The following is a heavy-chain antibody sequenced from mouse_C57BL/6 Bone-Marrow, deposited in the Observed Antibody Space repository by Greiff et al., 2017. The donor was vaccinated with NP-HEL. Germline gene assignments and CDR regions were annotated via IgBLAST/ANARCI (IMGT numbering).Heavy chain of an antibody. CDR3: SRHTRMTTGAY. Sequence: VHLVESGGGLVQPGESLKLSCESNEYDFPSHDMYWVRKTPEKRLELVAAINRDGGSTYYQDTMESRFIISIDKTNKSLDQQMSSMRTEDTAVDYCSRHTRMTTGAYWGQGTTLTVSS. J-gene: IGHJ2*01. D-gene: IGHD2-4*01. V-gene: IGHV5-2*01. CDR1: EYDFPSHD. CDR2: INRDGGST.